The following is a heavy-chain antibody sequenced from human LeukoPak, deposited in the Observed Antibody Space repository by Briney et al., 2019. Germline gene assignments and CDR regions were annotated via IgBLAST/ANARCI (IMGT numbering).Heavy chain of an antibody. CDR3: AKLGLTIVGVTYFDY. J-gene: IGHJ4*02. D-gene: IGHD1-26*01. Sequence: SSSSYYWGWIRQPPGKGLEWVSGISGGGGSTYYADSVKGRFTISRDNSKNTLYLQMNSLRAEDTAVYYCAKLGLTIVGVTYFDYWGQGTLVTVSS. CDR2: ISGGGGST. CDR1: SSSSYY. V-gene: IGHV3-23*01.